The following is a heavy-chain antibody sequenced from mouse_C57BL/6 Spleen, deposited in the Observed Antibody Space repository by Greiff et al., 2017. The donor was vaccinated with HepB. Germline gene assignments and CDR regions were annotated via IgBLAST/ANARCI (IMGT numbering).Heavy chain of an antibody. CDR1: GYSITSGYY. Sequence: DVQLQESGPGLVKPSQSLSLTCSVTGYSITSGYYWNWIRQFPGNKLEWMGYISYDGSNNYNPSLKNRISITRDTSKNQFFLKLNSVTTEDTATYYCARIYYGGDFDVWGTGTTVTVSS. J-gene: IGHJ1*03. CDR3: ARIYYGGDFDV. V-gene: IGHV3-6*01. CDR2: ISYDGSN. D-gene: IGHD1-1*01.